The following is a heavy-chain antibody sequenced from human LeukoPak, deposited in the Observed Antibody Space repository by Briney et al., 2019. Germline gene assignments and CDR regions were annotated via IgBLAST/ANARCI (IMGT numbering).Heavy chain of an antibody. CDR1: GYTFSSYA. CDR3: AKKGTSGYYSASDY. CDR2: ISYDGSNK. D-gene: IGHD3-22*01. V-gene: IGHV3-30*04. Sequence: GRSLRLSCAASGYTFSSYAMHWVRQAPGKGLEWVAVISYDGSNKYYADSVKGRFTISRDNSKNTLNLQMNSLRAEDTAVDYCAKKGTSGYYSASDYWGQGTLVTVSS. J-gene: IGHJ4*02.